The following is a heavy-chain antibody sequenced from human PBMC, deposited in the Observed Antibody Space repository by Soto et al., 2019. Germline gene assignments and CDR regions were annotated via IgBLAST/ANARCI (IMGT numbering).Heavy chain of an antibody. Sequence: GGSLRLSCAASGFRFSAYAMIWVRRAPGKGLEWVAAISYDGTNKYYADSIKGRFTISRDNSANTLFLQVNSLRREDTAMYYCARDPSPYTSGWYGIDFWGHGTLVTVSS. CDR1: GFRFSAYA. D-gene: IGHD6-19*01. J-gene: IGHJ4*01. CDR3: ARDPSPYTSGWYGIDF. V-gene: IGHV3-30*04. CDR2: ISYDGTNK.